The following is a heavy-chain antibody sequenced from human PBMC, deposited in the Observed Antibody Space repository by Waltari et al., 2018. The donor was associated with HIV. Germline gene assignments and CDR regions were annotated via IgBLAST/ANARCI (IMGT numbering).Heavy chain of an antibody. V-gene: IGHV3-53*02. Sequence: EVQLVETGGGLIQPGGSLRLSCAASGFTVSSNYMSWVRHAPGKGWKCVVLMYRGGSIYEADSVKGRFTISRDNSKNTLYLQMNSRRAEDTAVYYCARGMGGRTAYYYGMDVWGQGTTVTVSS. CDR3: ARGMGGRTAYYYGMDV. D-gene: IGHD2-8*02. CDR2: MYRGGSI. J-gene: IGHJ6*02. CDR1: GFTVSSNY.